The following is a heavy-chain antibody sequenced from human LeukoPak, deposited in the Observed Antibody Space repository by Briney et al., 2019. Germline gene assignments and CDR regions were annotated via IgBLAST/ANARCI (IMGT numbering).Heavy chain of an antibody. CDR2: INPNSGGT. D-gene: IGHD3-22*01. Sequence: ASVKVSCKASGYTFTGYYMHWVRQAPGQGLEWMGWINPNSGGTNYAQKFQGRVTMTRDTSISTAYMEQSRLRSDDTAVYYCACAGMLEYYYDSSGYYGWFDPWGQGTLVTVSS. V-gene: IGHV1-2*02. J-gene: IGHJ5*02. CDR1: GYTFTGYY. CDR3: ACAGMLEYYYDSSGYYGWFDP.